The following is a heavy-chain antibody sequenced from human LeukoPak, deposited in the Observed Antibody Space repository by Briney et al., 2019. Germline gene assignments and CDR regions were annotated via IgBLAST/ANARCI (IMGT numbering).Heavy chain of an antibody. CDR2: ISYDGSNK. CDR1: GFTFSSYA. Sequence: PGRSLRLSCAASGFTFSSYAMHWVRQAPGKGLEWVAVISYDGSNKYYADSVKGRFIISRDNSKNTLYLQMNSLRAEDTAVYYCARDNYYGSGNDYWGQGTLVTVSS. D-gene: IGHD3-10*01. CDR3: ARDNYYGSGNDY. V-gene: IGHV3-30*04. J-gene: IGHJ4*02.